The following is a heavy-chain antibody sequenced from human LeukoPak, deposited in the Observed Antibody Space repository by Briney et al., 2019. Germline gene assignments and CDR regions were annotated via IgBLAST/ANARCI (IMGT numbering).Heavy chain of an antibody. CDR2: INHSGST. V-gene: IGHV4-34*01. Sequence: SETLSLACAVYGGSFSGYYWSWIRQPPGKGLEWIGEINHSGSTNYNPSLKSRVTISVDTSKNQFSLKLSSVTAADTAVYYCARGWNSGWYFGYWGQGTLVTVSS. D-gene: IGHD6-19*01. CDR3: ARGWNSGWYFGY. J-gene: IGHJ4*02. CDR1: GGSFSGYY.